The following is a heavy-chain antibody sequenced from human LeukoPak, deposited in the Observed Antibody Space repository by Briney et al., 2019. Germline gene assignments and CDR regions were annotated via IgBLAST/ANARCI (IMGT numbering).Heavy chain of an antibody. J-gene: IGHJ2*01. D-gene: IGHD3-22*01. Sequence: NPSETLSLTCTVSGGSISNWGWIRQPPGKGLEWIGSVYDFGSTYYNPSLKMRVTISVDTSKNQFSLKLRSVTAADTAVYYCARADSSGYYRSYWYFDLWGRGTLVTVSS. V-gene: IGHV4-39*01. CDR3: ARADSSGYYRSYWYFDL. CDR2: VYDFGST. CDR1: GGSISN.